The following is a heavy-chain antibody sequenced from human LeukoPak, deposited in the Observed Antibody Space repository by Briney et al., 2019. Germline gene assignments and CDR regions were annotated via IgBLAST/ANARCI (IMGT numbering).Heavy chain of an antibody. D-gene: IGHD2-2*01. Sequence: PSETLSLTCTLSGASIRNSYWHWIRQPPGKGLEWIGSIDYSGITNYNASLKSRVTISVDTFKNHFSLKVTSMTPADTAVYYCARGLATPATMSSYMDVWGKGTTVIVSS. CDR2: IDYSGIT. CDR3: ARGLATPATMSSYMDV. CDR1: GASIRNSY. V-gene: IGHV4-59*01. J-gene: IGHJ6*03.